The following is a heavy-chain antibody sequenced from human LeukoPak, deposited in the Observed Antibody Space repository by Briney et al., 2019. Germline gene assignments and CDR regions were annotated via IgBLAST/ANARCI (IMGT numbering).Heavy chain of an antibody. J-gene: IGHJ4*02. D-gene: IGHD3-22*01. CDR1: GGSISSYY. CDR2: IYTSGST. CDR3: ARHVRRITMIVVVIDY. V-gene: IGHV4-4*09. Sequence: SETLSLTCTVSGGSISSYYWSWIRQPPGKGLEWIGYIYTSGSTNYNPSLKSRVTISVDTSKNQFSLKLSSVTAADTAVYYCARHVRRITMIVVVIDYWGQGTLVTVSS.